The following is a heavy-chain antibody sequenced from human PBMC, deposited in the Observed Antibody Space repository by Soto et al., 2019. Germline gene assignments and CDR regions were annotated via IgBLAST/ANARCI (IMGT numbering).Heavy chain of an antibody. V-gene: IGHV3-23*01. CDR1: GFTFSSYA. CDR3: AKDKGGIIAVAPDY. J-gene: IGHJ4*02. Sequence: GGSLRLSCAASGFTFSSYAMSWVRQAPGKGLEWVSAISGSGGSTYYADSVKGRFTISRDNSKNTLYLQMNSLRADDTAVYYCAKDKGGIIAVAPDYWGQGTLVTVSS. CDR2: ISGSGGST. D-gene: IGHD6-19*01.